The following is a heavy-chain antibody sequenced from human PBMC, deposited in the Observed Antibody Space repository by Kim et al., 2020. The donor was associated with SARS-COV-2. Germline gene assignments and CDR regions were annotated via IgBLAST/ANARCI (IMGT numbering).Heavy chain of an antibody. J-gene: IGHJ6*02. CDR3: VRDSGLGYYYYYGMDV. CDR1: GFTFSSYS. Sequence: GGSLRLSCAASGFTFSSYSMNWVRQAPGKGLEWVSSISSSSYIYYADSVKGRFTISRDNAKNSLYLQMNSLRAEDTAVYYCVRDSGLGYYYYYGMDVWGQGTTVTVSS. V-gene: IGHV3-21*01. CDR2: ISSSSYI.